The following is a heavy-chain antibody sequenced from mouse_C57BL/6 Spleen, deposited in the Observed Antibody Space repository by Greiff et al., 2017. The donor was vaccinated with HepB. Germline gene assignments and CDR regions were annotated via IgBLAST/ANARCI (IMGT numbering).Heavy chain of an antibody. CDR2: IDPSDSET. D-gene: IGHD1-1*01. Sequence: VQLQQPGAELVRPGSSVKLSCKASGYTFTSYWMHWVKQRPIQGLEWIGNIDPSDSETNYNQKFKDKATLTVDKSSSTAYMQLSSLTSEDSAVYYCARGPPLITTVVPDYWGQGTTLTVSS. CDR1: GYTFTSYW. CDR3: ARGPPLITTVVPDY. J-gene: IGHJ2*01. V-gene: IGHV1-52*01.